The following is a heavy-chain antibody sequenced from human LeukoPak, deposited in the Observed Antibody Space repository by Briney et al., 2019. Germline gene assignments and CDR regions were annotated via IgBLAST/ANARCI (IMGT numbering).Heavy chain of an antibody. CDR2: IYASGSP. J-gene: IGHJ4*02. Sequence: SETLSLTCTVSGGSLSIHYWSWLRQPAGKGLDGIGRIYASGSPNYNPPLKSRVTMSIDTSTNQFSLKLSSVTAADTAVYFGARDTTEYAGDFDYWGQGTPVIVSS. CDR3: ARDTTEYAGDFDY. V-gene: IGHV4-4*07. D-gene: IGHD1-1*01. CDR1: GGSLSIHY.